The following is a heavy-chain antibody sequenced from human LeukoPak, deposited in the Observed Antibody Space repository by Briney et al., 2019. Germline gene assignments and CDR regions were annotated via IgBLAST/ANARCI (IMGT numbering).Heavy chain of an antibody. D-gene: IGHD2-15*01. CDR2: IGASDGYT. J-gene: IGHJ4*01. Sequence: PGGSLRLSCVASGFSLSTFAMSWVRQSPEKWLEWVSAIGASDGYTYHADSVKGRFTMSRDISRNTVYLQMNSLRVDDTAVYFCARAPVVSCRGAFCYPLDYWGHGILITVSS. V-gene: IGHV3-23*01. CDR3: ARAPVVSCRGAFCYPLDY. CDR1: GFSLSTFA.